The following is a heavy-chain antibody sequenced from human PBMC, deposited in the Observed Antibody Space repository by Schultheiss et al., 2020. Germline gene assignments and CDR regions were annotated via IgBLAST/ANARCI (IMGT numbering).Heavy chain of an antibody. J-gene: IGHJ4*02. Sequence: GGSLRLSCAASGFTFSNYAMSWVRQAPGKGLGLVSTISGSGDSTYYADSVKGRVTISRDNAKNSLYLQMNSLRAEDTAVYYCARVGRGYCSGGSCYLDYWGQGTLVTVSS. V-gene: IGHV3-23*01. CDR1: GFTFSNYA. D-gene: IGHD2-15*01. CDR2: ISGSGDST. CDR3: ARVGRGYCSGGSCYLDY.